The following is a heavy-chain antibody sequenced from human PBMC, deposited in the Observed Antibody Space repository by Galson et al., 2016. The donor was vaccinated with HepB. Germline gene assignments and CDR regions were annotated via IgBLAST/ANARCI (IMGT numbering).Heavy chain of an antibody. J-gene: IGHJ4*02. V-gene: IGHV3-13*01. CDR1: GFIFSSYD. Sequence: LRLSCAASGFIFSSYDMHWVRQATGKGLEWVSAIGTAGDTNYPGSVKGRFTISRENAKNSLHLQMNSLRAEDTAVYYCARAPYCSTNNCYRYFDYWGQGTLVTVSS. CDR3: ARAPYCSTNNCYRYFDY. CDR2: IGTAGDT. D-gene: IGHD2-2*01.